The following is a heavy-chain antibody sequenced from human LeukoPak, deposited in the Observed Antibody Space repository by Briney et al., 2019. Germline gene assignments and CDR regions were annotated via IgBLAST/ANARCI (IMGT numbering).Heavy chain of an antibody. CDR1: GGSFSSGGYY. Sequence: SETLSLTCAVSGGSFSSGGYYWSWIRQHPGKGLEWIGYIYYSGSTYYNPSLKSRVTISVDTSKNQFSLKLSSVTAADTAVYYCARGSTVTIFDYWGQGTLVTVSS. CDR2: IYYSGST. J-gene: IGHJ4*02. CDR3: ARGSTVTIFDY. D-gene: IGHD4-17*01. V-gene: IGHV4-31*11.